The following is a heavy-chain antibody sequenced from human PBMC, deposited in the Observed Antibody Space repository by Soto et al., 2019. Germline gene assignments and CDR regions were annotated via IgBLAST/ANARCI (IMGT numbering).Heavy chain of an antibody. Sequence: NPGGSLRLSCAASGFTFSNAWMSWVRQAPGKGLEWVGRIKSKTDGGTTDYAAPVKGRFTISRDDSKNTLYLQMNSLKTEDTAVYYCTTDLNYYDSTYDDYWGQGTLVTVSS. V-gene: IGHV3-15*01. CDR2: IKSKTDGGTT. J-gene: IGHJ4*02. CDR3: TTDLNYYDSTYDDY. D-gene: IGHD3-22*01. CDR1: GFTFSNAW.